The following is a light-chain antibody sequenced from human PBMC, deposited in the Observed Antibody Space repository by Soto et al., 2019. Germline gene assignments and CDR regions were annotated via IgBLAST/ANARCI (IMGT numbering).Light chain of an antibody. Sequence: DIQLTQSPSFLSASVGDRVTISCRASQGIRDYLAWYQQKPGKAPKLLIYAASTLQSGVPSRFSGSASGTEFTLTISSLQPEEFATYFCQQFNDYPLTFGGGTMVEIQ. CDR3: QQFNDYPLT. V-gene: IGKV1-9*01. CDR2: AAS. J-gene: IGKJ4*01. CDR1: QGIRDY.